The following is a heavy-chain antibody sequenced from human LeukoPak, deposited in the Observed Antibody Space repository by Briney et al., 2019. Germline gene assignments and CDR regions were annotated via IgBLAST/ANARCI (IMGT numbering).Heavy chain of an antibody. V-gene: IGHV6-1*01. CDR3: GRETDFGVVTN. J-gene: IGHJ4*02. D-gene: IGHD3-3*01. CDR2: TYYRSQQWYS. CDR1: GDSVSSNGAA. Sequence: SQTLSLTCAISGDSVSSNGAAWDWIRQSPSRGLEWLGRTYYRSQQWYSDYAPSVKGRITINADTSQNQFSLHLNSVTPEDTAVYYCGRETDFGVVTNWGQGALVTVSS.